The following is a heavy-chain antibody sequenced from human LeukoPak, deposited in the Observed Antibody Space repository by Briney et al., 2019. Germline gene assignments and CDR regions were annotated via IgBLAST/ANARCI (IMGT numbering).Heavy chain of an antibody. CDR1: GFTLNNAW. Sequence: KPGGSLRLSCVASGFTLNNAWMSWVRQAPGKGLEWVGHIKGNNDGGTTDHAPPVKGRFTISRDDSKNTLSLQMNSLKTEDTAVYYCCKVVRGKNFFVNWGQGTLVAVSS. CDR2: IKGNNDGGTT. D-gene: IGHD6-6*01. CDR3: CKVVRGKNFFVN. V-gene: IGHV3-15*01. J-gene: IGHJ4*02.